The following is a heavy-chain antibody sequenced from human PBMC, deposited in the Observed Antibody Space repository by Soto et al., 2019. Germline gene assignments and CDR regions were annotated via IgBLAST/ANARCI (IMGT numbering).Heavy chain of an antibody. CDR1: GDSVRNTNYY. D-gene: IGHD3-9*01. CDR2: IYYTVAT. Sequence: SETLSLTCTVSGDSVRNTNYYCSWIRQPRGKGLEWIGYIYYTVATNYNPSLKSRVTISLDASKDQFALQLNSVTTADTAVYSCASKNILGCHAFDFWGPGIMVT. CDR3: ASKNILGCHAFDF. J-gene: IGHJ3*01. V-gene: IGHV4-61*01.